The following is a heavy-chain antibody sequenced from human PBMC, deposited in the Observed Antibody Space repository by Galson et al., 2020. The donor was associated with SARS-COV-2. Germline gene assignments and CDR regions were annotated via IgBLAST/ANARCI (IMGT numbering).Heavy chain of an antibody. D-gene: IGHD3-22*01. Sequence: GESLKISCAASGFTFSSYWMHWVRQAPGKGLVWVSRINSDGSSTSYADSVKGRFTISRDNAKNTLYLQMNSLRAEDTAVYYCARVGHDSSGYYLYYYYYGMDVWGQGTTVTVSS. CDR2: INSDGSST. CDR3: ARVGHDSSGYYLYYYYYGMDV. CDR1: GFTFSSYW. J-gene: IGHJ6*02. V-gene: IGHV3-74*01.